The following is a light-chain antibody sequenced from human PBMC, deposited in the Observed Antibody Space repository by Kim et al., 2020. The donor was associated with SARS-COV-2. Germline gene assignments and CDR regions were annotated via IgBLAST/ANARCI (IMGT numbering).Light chain of an antibody. J-gene: IGLJ3*02. V-gene: IGLV6-57*04. CDR1: SGSIASNY. CDR2: ADN. CDR3: QSYDSSNQV. Sequence: NFMLTQPHSVSESPGKTVTISCTRSSGSIASNYVQWYQQRPGSAPTTVIYADNQRPSGVPDRFSGSIDSSSNSASLTTSGLKTEDEADYYCQSYDSSNQVFGGGTQRTVL.